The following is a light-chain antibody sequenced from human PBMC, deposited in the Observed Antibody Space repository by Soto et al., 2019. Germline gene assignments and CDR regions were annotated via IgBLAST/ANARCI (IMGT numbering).Light chain of an antibody. J-gene: IGLJ2*01. V-gene: IGLV7-46*01. CDR2: DTS. CDR1: TGDVTSGHY. Sequence: QAAVTQEPSLTVSPGGTVTLTCGSSTGDVTSGHYPYWFQQKPGQAPRTLIYDTSNKHSWTPARFSGSLLGGKAALTLSGAQPEDEAIYYCLLAYSSSRPVFGGGTKLTVL. CDR3: LLAYSSSRPV.